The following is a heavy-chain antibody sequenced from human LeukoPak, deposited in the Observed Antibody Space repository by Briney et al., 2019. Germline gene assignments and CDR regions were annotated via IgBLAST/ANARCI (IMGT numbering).Heavy chain of an antibody. CDR2: ISAYNGNT. CDR3: ARDPKGPKTTVTTKNWFDP. V-gene: IGHV1-18*01. D-gene: IGHD4-17*01. Sequence: ASVKVSCKASGYTFTSYGISWVRQAPGQGLEWMGWISAYNGNTNYAQKLQGRVTMTTDTSTSTAYMELRSLRSDDTAVYHCARDPKGPKTTVTTKNWFDPWGQGTLVTVSS. CDR1: GYTFTSYG. J-gene: IGHJ5*02.